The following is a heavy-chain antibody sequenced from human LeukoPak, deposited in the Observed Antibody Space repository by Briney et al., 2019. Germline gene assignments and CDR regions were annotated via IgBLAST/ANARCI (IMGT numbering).Heavy chain of an antibody. V-gene: IGHV1-69*01. CDR3: ARTFGYSSGEGY. CDR1: GGTFSSYA. D-gene: IGHD6-19*01. J-gene: IGHJ4*02. Sequence: SVTVSCKASGGTFSSYAINWVRQAPGQGLEWMGGIITIFGTANYAQKFQGRVTITADESTSTAYMEVSSLRSEDTAVYYCARTFGYSSGEGYWGQGTLVTVSS. CDR2: IITIFGTA.